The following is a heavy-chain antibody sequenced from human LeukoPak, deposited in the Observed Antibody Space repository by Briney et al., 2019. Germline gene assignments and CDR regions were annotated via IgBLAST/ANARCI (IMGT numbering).Heavy chain of an antibody. CDR1: GFTFSSYW. V-gene: IGHV3-7*01. Sequence: GGSLRLSCAASGFTFSSYWMTWVRQAPGKGLEWVANIKTDGSQKYYVDSVKGRFSISRDNAKNSLYLQMNSLRAEDTAVYYCAELGITMIGGVWGKGTTVTISS. J-gene: IGHJ6*04. D-gene: IGHD3-10*02. CDR2: IKTDGSQK. CDR3: AELGITMIGGV.